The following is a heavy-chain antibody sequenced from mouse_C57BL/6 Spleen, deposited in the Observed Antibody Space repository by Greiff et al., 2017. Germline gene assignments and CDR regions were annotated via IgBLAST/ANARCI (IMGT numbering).Heavy chain of an antibody. Sequence: EVKLVESGGGLVKPGGSLKLSCAASGFTFSDYGMHWVRQAPEKGLEWVAYISSGSSTIYYADPVKGRFTISRDNAKNTLFLQMTSLRSEDTAMYYCARPSLYDWFAYWGQGTLVTVSA. J-gene: IGHJ3*01. CDR2: ISSGSSTI. V-gene: IGHV5-17*01. D-gene: IGHD2-3*01. CDR3: ARPSLYDWFAY. CDR1: GFTFSDYG.